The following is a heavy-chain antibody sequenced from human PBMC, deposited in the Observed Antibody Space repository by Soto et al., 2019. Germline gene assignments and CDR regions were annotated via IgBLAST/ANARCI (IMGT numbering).Heavy chain of an antibody. CDR2: ISNDGGTQ. D-gene: IGHD3-3*01. V-gene: IGHV3-30*03. J-gene: IGHJ5*01. CDR1: TLTVSLYG. Sequence: QVHLVESGGGVVQPGRSLRLSCAASTLTVSLYGIQWVRQARGKGLDWVAFISNDGGTQYYADSVKGRFSISRDNSMNTVDLHMNSLRAEDTAIYYCARDIWSGNYKWFDSWGQGTLVTVSS. CDR3: ARDIWSGNYKWFDS.